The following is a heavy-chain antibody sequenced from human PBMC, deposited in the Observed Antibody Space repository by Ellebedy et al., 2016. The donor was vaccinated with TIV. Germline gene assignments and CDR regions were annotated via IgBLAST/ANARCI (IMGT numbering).Heavy chain of an antibody. CDR3: VKVNTVTTAARWFDP. Sequence: GESLKISXAASGFTFSSYGMHWVRQAPGKGLEWVAVIWYDGSNKYYADSVKGRFTISRDNSKNTLYLQMNSLRDEDTAVYYCVKVNTVTTAARWFDPWGQGTLVTVSS. CDR1: GFTFSSYG. V-gene: IGHV3-33*06. J-gene: IGHJ5*02. D-gene: IGHD4-17*01. CDR2: IWYDGSNK.